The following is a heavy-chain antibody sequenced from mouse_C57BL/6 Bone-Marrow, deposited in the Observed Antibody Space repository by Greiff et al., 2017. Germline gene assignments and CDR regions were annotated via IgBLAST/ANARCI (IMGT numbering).Heavy chain of an antibody. CDR1: GFTFSSYG. J-gene: IGHJ2*01. CDR2: ISSGGSYT. CDR3: ARQGYRSYFDY. Sequence: DVMLVESGGDLVKPGGSLKLSCAASGFTFSSYGMSWVRQTPDKRLEWVATISSGGSYTYYPDSVKGRFTISRDNAKNTLYLQMSSLKSEDTAMYYCARQGYRSYFDYWGQGTTLTVSS. V-gene: IGHV5-6*02. D-gene: IGHD2-12*01.